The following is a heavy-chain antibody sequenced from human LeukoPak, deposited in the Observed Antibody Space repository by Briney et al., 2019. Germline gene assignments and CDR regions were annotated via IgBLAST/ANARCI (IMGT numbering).Heavy chain of an antibody. V-gene: IGHV3-30*02. CDR2: IQYNGTNK. CDR1: GFTFSGYS. CDR3: VKDIRRGYNFGYDQFAY. D-gene: IGHD5-18*01. J-gene: IGHJ4*02. Sequence: GGSLRLSCAASGFTFSGYSMNWVRQAPGKGLEWVAFIQYNGTNKDYADSVKGRFTIPRDNSKNTVSLQMNSLKPEDTALYYCVKDIRRGYNFGYDQFAYWGQGTLVTVSS.